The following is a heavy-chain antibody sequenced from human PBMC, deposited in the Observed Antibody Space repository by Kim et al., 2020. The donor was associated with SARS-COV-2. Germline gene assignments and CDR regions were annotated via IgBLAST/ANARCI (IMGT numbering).Heavy chain of an antibody. V-gene: IGHV1-58*01. D-gene: IGHD3-10*01. CDR2: GNT. Sequence: GNTNYAQKFQERVTITRDMSTSTANMELSSLRSEDTAVYYCAAADGGFDYWGQGTLVTVSS. J-gene: IGHJ4*02. CDR3: AAADGGFDY.